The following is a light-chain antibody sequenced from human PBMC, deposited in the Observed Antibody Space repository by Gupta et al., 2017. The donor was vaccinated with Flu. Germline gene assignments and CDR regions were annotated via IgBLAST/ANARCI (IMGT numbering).Light chain of an antibody. CDR2: DVT. CDR3: SSYTSGSTFYV. V-gene: IGLV2-14*01. J-gene: IGLJ1*01. CDR1: SSDVGRSDY. Sequence: QSALTQPASVSGSPGQSIPIPCTGTSSDVGRSDYVSWYQQHPDKAPKLIIYDVTNRPSGVSSRFSGSKSGNTASLTISGLQAEDETDYYCSSYTSGSTFYVFGTGTKVTVL.